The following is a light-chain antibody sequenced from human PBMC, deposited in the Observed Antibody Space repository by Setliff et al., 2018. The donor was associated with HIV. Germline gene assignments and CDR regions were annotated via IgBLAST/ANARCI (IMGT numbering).Light chain of an antibody. Sequence: SVLTQPASVSGSPGQSITISCTGISSDVGNYNYVSWYQEHPGKAPKLMIYDVSKRPSGVSNRFSGSKSGNTASLTISGLQAEDEADYHCSSYTGRSTFVFGTGTKVTVL. V-gene: IGLV2-14*01. CDR2: DVS. CDR1: SSDVGNYNY. J-gene: IGLJ1*01. CDR3: SSYTGRSTFV.